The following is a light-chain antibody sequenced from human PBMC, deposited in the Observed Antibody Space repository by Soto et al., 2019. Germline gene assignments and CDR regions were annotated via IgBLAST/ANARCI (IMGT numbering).Light chain of an antibody. CDR3: SSYTRFNTVV. CDR1: SSDVGAYDY. CDR2: DVR. V-gene: IGLV2-14*03. J-gene: IGLJ2*01. Sequence: QPVLTQPASVSGSPGQSITISCTGTSSDVGAYDYVSWYQQHPGKAPKLMIYDVRDRPSGISNRFSGSKSGNTASLTISGLQAEDEADYYCSSYTRFNTVVFGGGTKLTVL.